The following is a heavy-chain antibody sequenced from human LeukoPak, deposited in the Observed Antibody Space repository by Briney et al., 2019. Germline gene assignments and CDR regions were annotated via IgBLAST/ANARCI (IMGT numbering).Heavy chain of an antibody. CDR1: GYSFTSYY. J-gene: IGHJ4*02. V-gene: IGHV1-46*01. CDR3: ARGIAAAGEFDY. D-gene: IGHD6-13*01. CDR2: INPNGGST. Sequence: GASVKVSCKASGYSFTSYYMHWVRQAPGQGLEWMGIINPNGGSTSYAQKFQGRVTMTRDTSTSTVYMELSSLRSEDTAVYYCARGIAAAGEFDYWGQGTLVTVSS.